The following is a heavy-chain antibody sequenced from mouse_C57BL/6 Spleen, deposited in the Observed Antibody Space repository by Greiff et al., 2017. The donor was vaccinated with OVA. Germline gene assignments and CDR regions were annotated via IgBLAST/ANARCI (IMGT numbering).Heavy chain of an antibody. CDR2: INYDGSST. Sequence: VLLVQPEGGLVQPGCSMKLSCTASGYTFSDYYMAWVRQVPVQGLEWVANINYDGSSTYYKDSLKSRYIISRDNAKNIRYLQMSSLKSEDTATYYCARGDAMDYWGQGTSVTVSS. J-gene: IGHJ4*01. CDR1: GYTFSDYY. V-gene: IGHV5-16*01. CDR3: ARGDAMDY.